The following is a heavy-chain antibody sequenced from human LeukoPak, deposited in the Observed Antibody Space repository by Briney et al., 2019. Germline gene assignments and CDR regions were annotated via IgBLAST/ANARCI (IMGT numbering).Heavy chain of an antibody. CDR1: GVTFSNAW. J-gene: IGHJ4*02. CDR2: IKRKYVGGAT. D-gene: IGHD6-13*01. CDR3: TTVLSISVAGG. V-gene: IGHV3-15*07. Sequence: GGSLRLSCAASGVTFSNAWMNWVRHAPGQGLEWVGGIKRKYVGGATDYAAPVKGRFTISRDDSKTTLFLQMNSLKSEDTAVYYCTTVLSISVAGGWGQGTLVTVSS.